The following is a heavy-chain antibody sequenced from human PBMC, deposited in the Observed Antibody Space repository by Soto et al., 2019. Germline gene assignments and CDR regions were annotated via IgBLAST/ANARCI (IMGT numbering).Heavy chain of an antibody. Sequence: QLQLQESGPGLVKPSETLSLTCTVSGGSISSGSSYWGWIRQPPGKGLEWIGNIYYRGNTYYNPSLKSRVTISIDSSKTQFSLKLNSVTTAGTAVYYCAAQDYGAKGYYFETWGQGTLVSVSS. V-gene: IGHV4-39*01. CDR3: AAQDYGAKGYYFET. CDR1: GGSISSGSSY. J-gene: IGHJ4*02. CDR2: IYYRGNT. D-gene: IGHD4-17*01.